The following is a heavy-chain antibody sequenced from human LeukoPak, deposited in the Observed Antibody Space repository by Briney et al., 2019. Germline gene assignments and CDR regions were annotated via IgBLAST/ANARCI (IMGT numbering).Heavy chain of an antibody. D-gene: IGHD3-3*01. V-gene: IGHV4-39*01. Sequence: SETLSLTCIVSGGSISSSSYYWGWIRQPPGKGLEWIGSIYYSGSTYYNPSLKSRVTISVDTSKNQFSLKLSSVTAADTAVYYCARQDYDFWSGYLYYFDYWGQGTLVTVSS. CDR2: IYYSGST. CDR1: GGSISSSSYY. CDR3: ARQDYDFWSGYLYYFDY. J-gene: IGHJ4*02.